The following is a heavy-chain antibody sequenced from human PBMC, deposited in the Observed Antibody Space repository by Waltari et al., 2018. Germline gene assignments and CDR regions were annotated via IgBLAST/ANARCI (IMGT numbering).Heavy chain of an antibody. Sequence: EVQLLESGGGLVQPGGSLRLSCAASGFTFSSYAMSWVRQAPGKGVEWVSAISGSGGSTYYADSVKGRFTISRDNSKNTLYLQMNSLRAEDTAVYYCAKGEEGSFYGMDVWGQGTTVTVSS. D-gene: IGHD6-13*01. CDR3: AKGEEGSFYGMDV. V-gene: IGHV3-23*01. CDR1: GFTFSSYA. CDR2: ISGSGGST. J-gene: IGHJ6*02.